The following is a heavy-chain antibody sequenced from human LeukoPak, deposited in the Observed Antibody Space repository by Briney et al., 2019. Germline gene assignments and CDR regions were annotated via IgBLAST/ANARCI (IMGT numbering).Heavy chain of an antibody. Sequence: PGRSLRLSCAASGFTFSDYYMSWIRQAPGKGLEWVSSISSSSSYIYYADSVKGRFTISRDNAKNSLYLQMNSLRAEDTAVYYCARATLWFGEFDVDYWGQGTLVTVSS. CDR3: ARATLWFGEFDVDY. CDR2: ISSSSSYI. CDR1: GFTFSDYY. V-gene: IGHV3-11*06. J-gene: IGHJ4*02. D-gene: IGHD3-10*01.